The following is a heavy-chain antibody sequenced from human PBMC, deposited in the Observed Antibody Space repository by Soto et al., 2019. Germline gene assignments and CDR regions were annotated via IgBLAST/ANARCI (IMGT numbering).Heavy chain of an antibody. CDR3: ARSVGGQWCGDLSSVAFDI. CDR1: GGSISSSSYF. Sequence: QLQLQESGPGLVKPSETLSLTCTVSGGSISSSSYFWGWIRQPPGKGLEWIGSIYYSGSTYYNPSRKNRVPIAVDTAKNRFSLKLSYVTAADTAVYSCARSVGGQWCGDLSSVAFDIWGQGTMVTVSS. V-gene: IGHV4-39*02. D-gene: IGHD3-10*01. CDR2: IYYSGST. J-gene: IGHJ3*02.